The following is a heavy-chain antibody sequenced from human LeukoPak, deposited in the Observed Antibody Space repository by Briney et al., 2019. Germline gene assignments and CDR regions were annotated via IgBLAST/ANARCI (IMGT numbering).Heavy chain of an antibody. V-gene: IGHV3-21*01. CDR3: AREQLGYCSSTSCYPGEEYFQH. CDR1: GFTFSSYS. J-gene: IGHJ1*01. Sequence: PGGSLRLSCAASGFTFSSYSMNWVRQAPGKGLEWVSSISSSSSYIYYADSVKGRFTISRDNAKNSLYLQMNSLRAEDTAVYYCAREQLGYCSSTSCYPGEEYFQHWGQGTLVTVSS. D-gene: IGHD2-2*01. CDR2: ISSSSSYI.